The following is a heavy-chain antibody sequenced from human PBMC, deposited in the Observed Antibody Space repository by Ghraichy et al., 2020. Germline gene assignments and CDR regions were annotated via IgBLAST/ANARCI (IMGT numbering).Heavy chain of an antibody. CDR1: GGSFSGYY. J-gene: IGHJ3*01. Sequence: SETLSLTCAVYGGSFSGYYWSWIRQPPGKGLEWIGEINHSGSTNYNPSLKSRVTISVDTSKNQFSLKLSSVTAADTAVYYCARGGRGRDWGQGTMVTVSS. V-gene: IGHV4-34*01. CDR3: ARGGRGRD. CDR2: INHSGST. D-gene: IGHD3-16*01.